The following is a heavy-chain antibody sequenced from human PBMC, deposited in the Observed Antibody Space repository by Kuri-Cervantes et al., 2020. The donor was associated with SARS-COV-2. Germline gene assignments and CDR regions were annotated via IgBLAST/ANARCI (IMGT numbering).Heavy chain of an antibody. CDR3: AREAYNYYYDSSGYLLGGAFDI. CDR2: IYSGGST. J-gene: IGHJ3*02. D-gene: IGHD3-22*01. CDR1: GFTVSSNY. Sequence: GESLKISCAASGFTVSSNYMSWVRQAPGKGLEWVSVIYSGGSTYYADSVKGRFTISRDNSKNTLYLQMNSLRAEDTAAYYCAREAYNYYYDSSGYLLGGAFDIWGQGTMVTVSS. V-gene: IGHV3-53*01.